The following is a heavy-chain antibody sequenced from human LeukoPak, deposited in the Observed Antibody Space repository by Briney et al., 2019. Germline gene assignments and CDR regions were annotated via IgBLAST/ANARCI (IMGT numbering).Heavy chain of an antibody. CDR3: VKDRRGSSGVGYFDY. CDR2: ISSNGGGT. J-gene: IGHJ4*02. V-gene: IGHV3-64D*06. CDR1: GFTFSSYA. Sequence: GGSLRLSCSASGFTFSSYAMHWVRQAPGKGLEYVSAISSNGGGTYYADSVKGRFTISRDNSKNTLYLQMSSLRAEDTAVYYCVKDRRGSSGVGYFDYWGQGTLVTVSS. D-gene: IGHD6-6*01.